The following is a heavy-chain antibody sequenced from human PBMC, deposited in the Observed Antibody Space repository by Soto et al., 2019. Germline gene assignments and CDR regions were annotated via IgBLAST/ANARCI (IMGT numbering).Heavy chain of an antibody. Sequence: EVQLLESGGGLVQPGGSLRLSCAASGFTFSTYAMTWVRQAPGKGLEWVSCTPGSGVSTYYADSVRGRFVSSRDNSKSALYLHMNSLRGEDSAVYYCAKGLSATVAYYFHGVDVWGQVTTVTV. J-gene: IGHJ6*02. CDR1: GFTFSTYA. V-gene: IGHV3-23*01. CDR2: TPGSGVST. D-gene: IGHD1-1*01. CDR3: AKGLSATVAYYFHGVDV.